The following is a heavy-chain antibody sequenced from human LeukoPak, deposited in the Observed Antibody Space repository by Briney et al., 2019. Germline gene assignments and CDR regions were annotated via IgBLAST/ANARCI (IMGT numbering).Heavy chain of an antibody. CDR2: IWYDGSNK. J-gene: IGHJ4*02. D-gene: IGHD2-15*01. V-gene: IGHV3-33*08. Sequence: HPGGSLRLSCAASGFTFGSYGMSWARQALGKGLEWVAVIWYDGSNKYYADSVKGRFTISRDNSKNTLYLQMNSLRAEDTAVYYCARDPYRHCSGGSCYYFDYWGQGTLVTVSS. CDR1: GFTFGSYG. CDR3: ARDPYRHCSGGSCYYFDY.